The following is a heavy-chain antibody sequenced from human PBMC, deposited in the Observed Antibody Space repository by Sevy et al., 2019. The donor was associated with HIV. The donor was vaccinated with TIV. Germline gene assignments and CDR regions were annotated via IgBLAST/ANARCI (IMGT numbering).Heavy chain of an antibody. CDR2: ISWNSSSI. J-gene: IGHJ6*02. D-gene: IGHD2-15*01. CDR1: GFTFDDYA. V-gene: IGHV3-9*01. CDR3: AKGLGYCSGGSCRKASYYYYGMDV. Sequence: GGSLRLSCAASGFTFDDYAMHWVRQAPGKGLEWVSGISWNSSSIGYADSVKGRFTISRDNAKNSLYLQMNSLRAEDTALYYCAKGLGYCSGGSCRKASYYYYGMDVWGQGTTVTVSS.